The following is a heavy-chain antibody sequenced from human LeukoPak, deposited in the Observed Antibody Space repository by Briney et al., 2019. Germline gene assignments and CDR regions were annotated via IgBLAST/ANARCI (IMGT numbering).Heavy chain of an antibody. J-gene: IGHJ5*02. CDR2: IDYSGSS. D-gene: IGHD6-13*01. CDR1: DGSISSFSYY. CDR3: ARDLTAAGDNWFDP. Sequence: PSETLSLTCIVSDGSISSFSYYWGWIRQPPGKGLEWIGSIDYSGSSYYNPSLKSRVTISLDTSRNQFSLKLSSVTAADTAVYYCARDLTAAGDNWFDPWGQGTLVTVSS. V-gene: IGHV4-39*07.